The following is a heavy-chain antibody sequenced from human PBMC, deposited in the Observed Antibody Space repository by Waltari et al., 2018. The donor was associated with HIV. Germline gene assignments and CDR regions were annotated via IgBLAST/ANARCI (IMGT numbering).Heavy chain of an antibody. D-gene: IGHD3-10*01. Sequence: QVQLQESGPGLLKPSETLSLTCTVSGDSINTYLCAWVRQPPGKGLEWIGYIYSTGSTSYNPSLKSRLTISVDTSRNQFSLKLSSVTAADTAIYYCARYGSGHRHFGYWGQGILVTVSS. J-gene: IGHJ4*02. V-gene: IGHV4-59*01. CDR3: ARYGSGHRHFGY. CDR1: GDSINTYL. CDR2: IYSTGST.